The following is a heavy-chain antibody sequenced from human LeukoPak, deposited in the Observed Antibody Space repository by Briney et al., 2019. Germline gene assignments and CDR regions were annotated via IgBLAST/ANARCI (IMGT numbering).Heavy chain of an antibody. CDR3: ASLSLASEENYFDY. J-gene: IGHJ4*02. CDR1: GYTFTGYY. D-gene: IGHD3-3*02. V-gene: IGHV1-2*02. Sequence: ASVKVSCKASGYTFTGYYMHWVRQAPGQGLEWMGWINPNSGGTNYAQKFQGRVTMTRDTSTSTVYMELSSLRSEDTAVYYCASLSLASEENYFDYWGQGTLVTVSS. CDR2: INPNSGGT.